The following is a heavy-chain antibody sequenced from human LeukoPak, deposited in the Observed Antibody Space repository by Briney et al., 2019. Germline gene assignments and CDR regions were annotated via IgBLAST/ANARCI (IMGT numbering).Heavy chain of an antibody. V-gene: IGHV1-69*13. CDR1: VGTFSSYA. D-gene: IGHD2-15*01. CDR2: IIPIFGTA. J-gene: IGHJ6*04. CDR3: ARDPIHCSGGSCYSRAYYYYYGMDV. Sequence: SVKVSCKASVGTFSSYAISWVGQAPGHGLEWMGGIIPIFGTANYAQKFQGRVTITADESTSTDYMELSSLRSEDTAVYYCARDPIHCSGGSCYSRAYYYYYGMDVWGKGTTVTVSS.